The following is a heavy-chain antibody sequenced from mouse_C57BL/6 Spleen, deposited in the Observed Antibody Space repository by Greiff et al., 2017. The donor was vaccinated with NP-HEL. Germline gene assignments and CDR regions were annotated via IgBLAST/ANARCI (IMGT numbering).Heavy chain of an antibody. CDR1: GYAFSSSW. D-gene: IGHD1-1*01. CDR3: AREDTTVVEDY. Sequence: QVQLKQSGPELVKPGASVKISCKASGYAFSSSWMNWVKQRPGKGLEWIGRIYPGDGDTNYNGKFKGKATLTADKSSSTAYMQLSSLTSEDSAVYFCAREDTTVVEDYWGQGTTLTVSS. CDR2: IYPGDGDT. J-gene: IGHJ2*01. V-gene: IGHV1-82*01.